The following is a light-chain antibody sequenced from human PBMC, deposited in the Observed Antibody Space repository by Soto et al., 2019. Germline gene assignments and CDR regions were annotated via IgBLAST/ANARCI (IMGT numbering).Light chain of an antibody. CDR3: QQRSNWPPT. CDR1: QSVSSY. J-gene: IGKJ5*01. Sequence: EIVLTQSPATLSLSPGERATLSCRASQSVSSYLAWYQQKPGQAPRLLIYDASNRATGIPARFSGSGSGTDFTLTISSLEPEDFAVYYCQQRSNWPPTFCQGTRLHIK. V-gene: IGKV3-11*01. CDR2: DAS.